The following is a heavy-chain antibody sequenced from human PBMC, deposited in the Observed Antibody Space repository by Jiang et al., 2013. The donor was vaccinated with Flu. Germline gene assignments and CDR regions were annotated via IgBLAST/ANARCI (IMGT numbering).Heavy chain of an antibody. CDR2: TYYRSKWYN. J-gene: IGHJ2*01. CDR1: GDSVSSNSAA. D-gene: IGHD3-3*01. V-gene: IGHV6-1*01. Sequence: SQTLSLTCAISGDSVSSNSAAWNWIRQSPSRGLEWLGRTYYRSKWYNDYAVSVKSRITINPDTSKNQFSLQLNSVTPEDTAVYYCARDLGYDFWSGSFYWYFDLWGRGTLVTVS. CDR3: ARDLGYDFWSGSFYWYFDL.